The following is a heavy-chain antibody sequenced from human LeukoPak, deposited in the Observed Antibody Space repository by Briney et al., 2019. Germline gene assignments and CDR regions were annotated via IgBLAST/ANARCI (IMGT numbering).Heavy chain of an antibody. Sequence: TGGSLRLSCAASGFTFSSYAMHWVRQAPGKGLEWVAVISYDGSNKYYADSVKGRFTISRDNSKNTLYLQMNSLRAEDTAVYYCARVLRAAAGFSAFDIWGQGTVVTVSS. D-gene: IGHD6-13*01. CDR3: ARVLRAAAGFSAFDI. CDR2: ISYDGSNK. J-gene: IGHJ3*02. CDR1: GFTFSSYA. V-gene: IGHV3-30-3*01.